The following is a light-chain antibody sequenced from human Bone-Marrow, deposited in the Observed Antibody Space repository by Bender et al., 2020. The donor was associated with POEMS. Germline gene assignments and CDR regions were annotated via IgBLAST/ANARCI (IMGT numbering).Light chain of an antibody. J-gene: IGLJ3*02. CDR3: QSYDNSLGGWV. Sequence: SYELTQPPSVSVSPGQTAKITCSGDTLAKEFAYWYQQKPGQAPVVLIYKDSQRPSGIPDRFSGSKSGTSASLAITGLQAEDEGDYYCQSYDNSLGGWVFGGGTKLTVL. V-gene: IGLV3-25*02. CDR2: KDS. CDR1: TLAKEF.